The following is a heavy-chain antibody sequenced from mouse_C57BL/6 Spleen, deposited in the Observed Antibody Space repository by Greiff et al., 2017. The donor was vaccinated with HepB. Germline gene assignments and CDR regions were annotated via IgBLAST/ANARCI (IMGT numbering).Heavy chain of an antibody. CDR1: GYAFSSYW. V-gene: IGHV1-80*01. CDR3: ARERVGKCYYVVY. CDR2: IYPGDGDT. Sequence: VQLQQSGAELVKPGASVKISCKASGYAFSSYWMNWVKQRPGKGLEWIGQIYPGDGDTNYNGKFKGKATLTADKSSSTAYMQLSSLTSEESAVYFCARERVGKCYYVVYWGQGTTLTVSS. J-gene: IGHJ2*01. D-gene: IGHD1-3*01.